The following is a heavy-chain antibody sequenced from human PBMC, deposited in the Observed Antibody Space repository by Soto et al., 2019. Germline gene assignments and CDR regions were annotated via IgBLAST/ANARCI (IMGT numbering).Heavy chain of an antibody. CDR1: GFTFSSYA. D-gene: IGHD3-3*01. J-gene: IGHJ6*02. CDR2: ISGSGGST. V-gene: IGHV3-23*01. CDR3: AKDYDSLYYYYGMDV. Sequence: GGSLRLSCAASGFTFSSYAMSWVRQAQGKGLEWVSAISGSGGSTYYADSVKGRFTISRDNSKNTLYLQMNSLRAEDTAVYYCAKDYDSLYYYYGMDVWGQGTTVTVSS.